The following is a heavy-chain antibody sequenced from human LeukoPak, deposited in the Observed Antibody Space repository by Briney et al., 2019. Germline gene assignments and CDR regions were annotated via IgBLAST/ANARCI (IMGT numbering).Heavy chain of an antibody. Sequence: SETLSLTCAVYGGSFSGYYLSWIRQPPGKGLEWIGEINHSGSTNYNPSLKSRVTISVDTSKNQFSLKLSSVTAADTAVYYCARVGAVAGMGAFGYWGQGTLVTVSS. V-gene: IGHV4-34*01. CDR3: ARVGAVAGMGAFGY. D-gene: IGHD6-19*01. J-gene: IGHJ4*02. CDR2: INHSGST. CDR1: GGSFSGYY.